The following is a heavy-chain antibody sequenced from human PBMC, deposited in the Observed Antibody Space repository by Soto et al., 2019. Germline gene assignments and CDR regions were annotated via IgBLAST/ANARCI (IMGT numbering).Heavy chain of an antibody. CDR3: ARHGYSGYDDPPFGMDV. CDR1: GGSISSSSYY. D-gene: IGHD5-12*01. CDR2: IYYSGST. J-gene: IGHJ6*02. V-gene: IGHV4-39*01. Sequence: SETLSLTCTVPGGSISSSSYYWGWIRQPPGKGLEWIGSIYYSGSTYYNPSLKSRVTISVDTSKNQFSLKLSSVTAADTAVYYCARHGYSGYDDPPFGMDVWGQGTTVT.